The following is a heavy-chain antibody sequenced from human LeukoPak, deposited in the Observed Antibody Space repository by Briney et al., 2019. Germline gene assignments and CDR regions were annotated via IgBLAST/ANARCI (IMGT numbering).Heavy chain of an antibody. D-gene: IGHD1-20*01. J-gene: IGHJ3*02. CDR2: INHSGST. Sequence: SETLSLTCAVYGGSFSGYYWSWIRQPPGKGLEWIGEINHSGSTNYNPSLKSRVTISVDKSKNQFSLKLSSVTAADTAVYYCARDNWKCDAFDIWGQGTMVTVSS. CDR1: GGSFSGYY. V-gene: IGHV4-34*01. CDR3: ARDNWKCDAFDI.